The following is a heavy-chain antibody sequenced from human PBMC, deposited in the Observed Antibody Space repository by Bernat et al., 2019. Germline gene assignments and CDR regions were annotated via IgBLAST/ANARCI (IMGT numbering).Heavy chain of an antibody. J-gene: IGHJ1*01. CDR2: IIPILGIA. CDR1: GGTFSSYT. CDR3: AREVPTRAIPYSSSWYGYFQH. V-gene: IGHV1-69*08. D-gene: IGHD6-13*01. Sequence: QVQLVQSGAEVKKPGSSVKVSCKASGGTFSSYTISWVRQAPGQGLEWMGRIIPILGIANYAQKFQGRVTITADKSTSTAYMELSSLRSEDTAVYYCAREVPTRAIPYSSSWYGYFQHWGQSTLVTVSS.